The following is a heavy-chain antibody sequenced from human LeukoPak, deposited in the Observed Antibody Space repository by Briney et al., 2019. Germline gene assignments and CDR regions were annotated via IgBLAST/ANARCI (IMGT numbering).Heavy chain of an antibody. V-gene: IGHV1-69*05. Sequence: ASMKVSCTVSGGTFSIYAISWVRQAPGQGLEWVGGIIPIFGTANYAQKFQGRVTITTDESTSTAYMELSSLRSEDTAVYYCARDQDGYSSSSSPDWGQGTLVTVSS. CDR3: ARDQDGYSSSSSPD. J-gene: IGHJ4*02. CDR1: GGTFSIYA. D-gene: IGHD6-6*01. CDR2: IIPIFGTA.